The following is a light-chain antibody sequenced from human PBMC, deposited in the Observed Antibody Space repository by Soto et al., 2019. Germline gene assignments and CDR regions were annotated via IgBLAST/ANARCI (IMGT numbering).Light chain of an antibody. CDR3: QQYIRWPLT. CDR2: GAS. Sequence: EIVLTQSPGTLSLSPGERATLSCRASQSVSSNLAWYQQKPGQAPSLLIYGASTRATGTPARFSGSGSGTELTLTISSLQSEDFAVYYCQQYIRWPLTFGGGTKVDIK. CDR1: QSVSSN. J-gene: IGKJ4*01. V-gene: IGKV3-15*01.